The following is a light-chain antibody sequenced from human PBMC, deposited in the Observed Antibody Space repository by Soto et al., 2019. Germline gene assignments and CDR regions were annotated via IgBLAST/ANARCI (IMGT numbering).Light chain of an antibody. J-gene: IGKJ1*01. CDR1: QSMNDW. V-gene: IGKV1-5*01. Sequence: DIQMTQSPSTLSASVGDRVNITCRASQSMNDWLAWYQQKPGKAPKVLIYDASSLQSGVPSRFSGSGSGTEFTLTIDSLQSDDVAIYYCLRYNAFSQTFGQGTKVEI. CDR2: DAS. CDR3: LRYNAFSQT.